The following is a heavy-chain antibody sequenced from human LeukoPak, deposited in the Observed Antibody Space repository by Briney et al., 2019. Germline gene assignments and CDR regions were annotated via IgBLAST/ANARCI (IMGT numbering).Heavy chain of an antibody. V-gene: IGHV4-31*03. J-gene: IGHJ4*02. CDR2: IYYTGST. CDR3: ARGARDGYNLGPIDY. D-gene: IGHD5-24*01. CDR1: GGSIDSIGYY. Sequence: SQTLSLTCTVSGGSIDSIGYYWSWVRQHPEKGLEWIGYIYYTGSTSYNPSLKSRVTISQDTSKNQFSLSLTSVTAADTAVYYCARGARDGYNLGPIDYWGQGTLVTVSS.